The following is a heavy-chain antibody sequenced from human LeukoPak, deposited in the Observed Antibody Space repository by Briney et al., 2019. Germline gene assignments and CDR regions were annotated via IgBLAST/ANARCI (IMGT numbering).Heavy chain of an antibody. D-gene: IGHD6-13*01. Sequence: SETLSLTCTVSRGSISGSIRSYYWSWLRQPPGKGLEWIGEINHSGSTNYNPSLKSRVTISVDTSKNQFSLKLSSVTAADTAVYYCARGRIAAAGRVVWFDPWGQGTLVTVSS. V-gene: IGHV4-34*01. J-gene: IGHJ5*02. CDR3: ARGRIAAAGRVVWFDP. CDR1: RGSISGSIRSYY. CDR2: INHSGST.